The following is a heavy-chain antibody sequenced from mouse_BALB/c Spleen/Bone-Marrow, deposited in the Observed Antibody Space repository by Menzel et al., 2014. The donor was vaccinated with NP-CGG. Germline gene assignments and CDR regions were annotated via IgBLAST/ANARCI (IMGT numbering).Heavy chain of an antibody. CDR2: ISSGSRIL. J-gene: IGHJ2*01. D-gene: IGHD4-1*01. CDR1: GFTFSYFG. V-gene: IGHV5-17*02. Sequence: LVESGGGFVQPGGSRKLSCAASGFTFSYFGMHWVRQAPEKGLEWVAYISSGSRILYYADTVKGRFTISRDNPKNTLFLQMNSLRSEDTAMYYCARERTGFGYWGQGTTIKVYS. CDR3: ARERTGFGY.